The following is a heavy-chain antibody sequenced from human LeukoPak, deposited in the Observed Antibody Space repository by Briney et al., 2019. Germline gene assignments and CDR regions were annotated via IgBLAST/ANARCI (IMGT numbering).Heavy chain of an antibody. CDR3: ARVAYSYYFDY. CDR2: ITSSGSTI. D-gene: IGHD3-16*01. Sequence: GGSLRLSCGASGFTFSSYEMNWVRQAPGKGLEWVSYITSSGSTIYYADSVKGRFTISRDNAKNSLYLQMNSLRAEDTAVYYRARVAYSYYFDYWGQGTLVTVSS. V-gene: IGHV3-48*03. J-gene: IGHJ4*02. CDR1: GFTFSSYE.